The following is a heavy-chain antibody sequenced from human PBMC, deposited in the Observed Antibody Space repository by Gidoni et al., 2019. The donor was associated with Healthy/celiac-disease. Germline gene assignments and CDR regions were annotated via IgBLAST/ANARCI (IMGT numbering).Heavy chain of an antibody. CDR3: ARDYYYDSSGYYTDDAFDI. Sequence: QVQLVQSGAEVKKPGASVKVSCKASGYTFTGYYMHWVRQAPGQGLEWMGWINPNSGGTNYAQKFQGRVTMTRDTSISTAYMELSRLRSDDTAVYYCARDYYYDSSGYYTDDAFDIWGQGTMVTVSS. D-gene: IGHD3-22*01. CDR2: INPNSGGT. J-gene: IGHJ3*02. V-gene: IGHV1-2*02. CDR1: GYTFTGYY.